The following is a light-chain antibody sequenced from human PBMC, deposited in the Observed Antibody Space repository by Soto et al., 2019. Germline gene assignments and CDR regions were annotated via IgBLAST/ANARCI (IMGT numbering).Light chain of an antibody. V-gene: IGKV1D-13*01. Sequence: PSSLSAFVGDRVTLTCRASHDISSALAWYQQKPGRAPKLLIYDASKLQSGVPSRFSGSGYGTDFTLTISSLQPEDFATYSCQQFNNYPRTFGQGTKVDIK. CDR3: QQFNNYPRT. CDR2: DAS. CDR1: HDISSA. J-gene: IGKJ1*01.